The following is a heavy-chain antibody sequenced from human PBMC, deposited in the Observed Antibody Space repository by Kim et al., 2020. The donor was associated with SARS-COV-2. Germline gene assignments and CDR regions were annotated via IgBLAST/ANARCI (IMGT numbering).Heavy chain of an antibody. CDR3: ARAHFLTPYYFDY. CDR2: IYYSGST. V-gene: IGHV4-59*01. CDR1: GGSISSYY. Sequence: SETLSLSCTVSGGSISSYYWSWIRQPPGKGLEWIGYIYYSGSTNYNPSLKSRVTISVDTSKNQFSLKLSSVTAADTAVYYCARAHFLTPYYFDYWGQGTLVTVSS. D-gene: IGHD3-9*01. J-gene: IGHJ4*02.